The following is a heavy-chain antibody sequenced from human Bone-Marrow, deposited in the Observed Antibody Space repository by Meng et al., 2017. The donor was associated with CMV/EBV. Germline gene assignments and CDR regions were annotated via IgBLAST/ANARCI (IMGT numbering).Heavy chain of an antibody. V-gene: IGHV1-2*02. CDR1: GYSFTGYY. Sequence: ASVKVSCKPSGYSFTGYYMQWVRQAPGQGLEWMGWIDPNSGDTNIAQRFQGRVTMTRDTSISTAYMILIRLKSDDTAVYYCARLDRSGWYSPFDYWGQGTLVTVSS. CDR3: ARLDRSGWYSPFDY. CDR2: IDPNSGDT. J-gene: IGHJ4*02. D-gene: IGHD6-19*01.